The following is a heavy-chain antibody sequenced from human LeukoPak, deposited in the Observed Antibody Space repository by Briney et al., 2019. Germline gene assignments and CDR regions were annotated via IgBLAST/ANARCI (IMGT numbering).Heavy chain of an antibody. Sequence: GASVKVSFTASGGTFSSYAISWVRQAPGQGLEWMGGIIPIFGTANYAQKFQGRVTITADESTSTAYMELSSLRSEDTAVYYCARPGAEGNYYGMDVWGQGTTVTVSS. D-gene: IGHD6-19*01. CDR2: IIPIFGTA. CDR3: ARPGAEGNYYGMDV. J-gene: IGHJ6*02. V-gene: IGHV1-69*13. CDR1: GGTFSSYA.